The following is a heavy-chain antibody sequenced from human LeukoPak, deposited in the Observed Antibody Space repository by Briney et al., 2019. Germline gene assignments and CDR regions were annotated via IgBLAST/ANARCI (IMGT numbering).Heavy chain of an antibody. CDR3: AREYSSSSEDHY. V-gene: IGHV1-69*02. CDR1: GGTFSSYT. J-gene: IGHJ4*02. Sequence: SVKVSCKDSGGTFSSYTISWVRQAPGQGLEWMGRIIPIIGIANYAQKFQGRVTITADKSTSTAYMELSSLRSEDTAVYYCAREYSSSSEDHYWGQGTLVTVSS. CDR2: IIPIIGIA. D-gene: IGHD6-6*01.